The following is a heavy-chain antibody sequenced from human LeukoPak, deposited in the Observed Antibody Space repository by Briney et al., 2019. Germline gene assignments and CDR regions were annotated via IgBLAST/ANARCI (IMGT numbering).Heavy chain of an antibody. Sequence: GRSLRLSCAASGFRFDDYAMHWVRQGPGNSLEWVSGISWNSGSTGYADSVKGRFTISRDNARNSLYLQMNSLRPEDTALYYCTKGLFGVFIRGNYFDPWGQGTLVTVSS. CDR2: ISWNSGST. CDR1: GFRFDDYA. J-gene: IGHJ5*02. CDR3: TKGLFGVFIRGNYFDP. V-gene: IGHV3-9*01. D-gene: IGHD3-3*01.